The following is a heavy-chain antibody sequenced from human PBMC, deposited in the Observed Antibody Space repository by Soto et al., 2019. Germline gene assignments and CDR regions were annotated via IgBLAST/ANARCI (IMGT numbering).Heavy chain of an antibody. J-gene: IGHJ4*02. V-gene: IGHV3-23*01. CDR2: ITRTDST. D-gene: IGHD1-26*01. Sequence: GGSLRLSCTASGFTFSNYAMSWVRQAPGKGLEWVSAITRTDSTYYADSVKGRFTISRDNSRNTLYLQMNSLGAEDAALYYCAKALVGEVGATDYWGQGTQVTVSS. CDR1: GFTFSNYA. CDR3: AKALVGEVGATDY.